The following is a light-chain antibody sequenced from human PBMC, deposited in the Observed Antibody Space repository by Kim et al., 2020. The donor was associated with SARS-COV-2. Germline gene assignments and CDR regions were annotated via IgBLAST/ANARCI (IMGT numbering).Light chain of an antibody. CDR1: QRGGTR. CDR2: DAS. V-gene: IGKV3-15*01. J-gene: IGKJ2*01. Sequence: VSPGERVTLSCRAEQRGGTRVAWYQKRRGQAPKRRIFDASTRATGVPARFSGSGSGTDFTLTITGRQSEDYAIYYCQNYEGWTPYTFGLGTKLEI. CDR3: QNYEGWTPYT.